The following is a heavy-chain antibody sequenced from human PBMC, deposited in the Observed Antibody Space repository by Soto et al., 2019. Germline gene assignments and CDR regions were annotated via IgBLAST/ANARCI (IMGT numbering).Heavy chain of an antibody. CDR1: GGSISSYY. Sequence: QVQLQESGPGLVKPSETLSLTCTVSGGSISSYYWSWIRQPPGKGLEWIGYIYYSGSTNYNPSLKSRVTXSXDXXKNQFSLKLSSVTAADTALYYCARMGVVGATTFDYWGQGTLVTVSS. CDR3: ARMGVVGATTFDY. D-gene: IGHD1-26*01. J-gene: IGHJ4*02. CDR2: IYYSGST. V-gene: IGHV4-59*01.